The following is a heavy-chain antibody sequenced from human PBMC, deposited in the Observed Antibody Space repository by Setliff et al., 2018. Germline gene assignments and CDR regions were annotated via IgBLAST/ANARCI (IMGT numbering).Heavy chain of an antibody. J-gene: IGHJ2*01. CDR2: ISYDGSNK. CDR3: ARDSSDWYFDL. CDR1: GFTFSSYG. V-gene: IGHV3-30*03. Sequence: PGGSLRLSCAASGFTFSSYGMHWVRQAPGKGLEWVAVISYDGSNKYYADSVKGRFTISRDNSKNTLYLQMNSLRAEDTAVYYCARDSSDWYFDLWGRGTLVTVSS. D-gene: IGHD3-3*01.